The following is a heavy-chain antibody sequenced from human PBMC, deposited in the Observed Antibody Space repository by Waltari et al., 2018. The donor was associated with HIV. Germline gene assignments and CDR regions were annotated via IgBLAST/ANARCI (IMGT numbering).Heavy chain of an antibody. D-gene: IGHD1-26*01. CDR1: GYSLSRGYN. V-gene: IGHV4-38-2*01. CDR2: TSYSEGT. J-gene: IGHJ4*02. CDR3: ARRRAQGDFDY. Sequence: QVQLQESGPGLVKPSETLSLICAVSGYSLSRGYNWGWIRQPPGEGLAWIGSTSYSEGTYYNPSLRSRVTISLDTSKNQFSLNLNSVTAADTAVYFCARRRAQGDFDYWGQGTLVTVSS.